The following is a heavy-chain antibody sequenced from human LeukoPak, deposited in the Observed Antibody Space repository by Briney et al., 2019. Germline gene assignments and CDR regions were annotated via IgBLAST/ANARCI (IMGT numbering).Heavy chain of an antibody. D-gene: IGHD2-15*01. CDR2: IIPVFGTA. Sequence: SVRVSCKASGGTFSSYAISWVRQAPGQGLEWMGGIIPVFGTANYAQKFQGRVTITTDESTSTAYMELSSLRSEDTAVYYCARSGGAVVAATFDAFDIWGQGTMVTVSS. CDR3: ARSGGAVVAATFDAFDI. V-gene: IGHV1-69*05. CDR1: GGTFSSYA. J-gene: IGHJ3*02.